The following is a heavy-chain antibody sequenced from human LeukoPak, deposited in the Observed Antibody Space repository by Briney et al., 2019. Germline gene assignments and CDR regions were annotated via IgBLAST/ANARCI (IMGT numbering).Heavy chain of an antibody. J-gene: IGHJ5*02. CDR3: ARDYYDFWSGSLLSNWFDP. Sequence: GRSLRLSCAASGFTFSSYGMHWVRQAPGKGLEWVALIWYDGSNKYYADSVKGRFTISRDNSKNTLYLQMNSLRAEDTAVYYCARDYYDFWSGSLLSNWFDPWGQGTLVTVSS. CDR1: GFTFSSYG. V-gene: IGHV3-33*01. CDR2: IWYDGSNK. D-gene: IGHD3-3*01.